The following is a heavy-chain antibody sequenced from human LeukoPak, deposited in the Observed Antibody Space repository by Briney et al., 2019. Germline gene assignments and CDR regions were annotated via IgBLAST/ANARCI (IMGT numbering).Heavy chain of an antibody. V-gene: IGHV4-31*03. D-gene: IGHD6-6*01. J-gene: IGHJ4*02. CDR1: GGSIISGGYY. CDR2: ICYSGST. CDR3: ARDVNAAARFDY. Sequence: SETLSVTCTVSGGSIISGGYYWSWIRRHPGKGLEWIGYICYSGSTYCNPSLKSRITISVDTSKNQFSLKLSSVTAADTAVYYCARDVNAAARFDYWGQGTLVTVSS.